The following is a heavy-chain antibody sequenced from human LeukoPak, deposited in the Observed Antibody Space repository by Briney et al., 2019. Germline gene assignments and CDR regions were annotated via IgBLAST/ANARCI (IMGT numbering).Heavy chain of an antibody. CDR2: INHSGST. CDR3: ATGYCSSTSYYYFDY. CDR1: GGSFSGYY. J-gene: IGHJ4*02. D-gene: IGHD2-2*01. Sequence: KPSETLSLTCAVYGGSFSGYYWSWIRQPPGKGLEWIGEINHSGSTNYNPSLKSRVTISVDTSKNQFSLKLSSVTAADTAVYYCATGYCSSTSYYYFDYWGQGTLVSVSS. V-gene: IGHV4-34*01.